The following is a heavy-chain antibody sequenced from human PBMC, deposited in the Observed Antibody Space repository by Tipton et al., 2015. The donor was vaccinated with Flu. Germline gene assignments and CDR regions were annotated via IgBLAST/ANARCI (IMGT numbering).Heavy chain of an antibody. CDR2: VYYSGST. CDR3: ARDSTAHFCVSSTCRNNYNYGLDV. V-gene: IGHV4-61*01. CDR1: GGSVTSGSYY. Sequence: TLSLTCTVSGGSVTSGSYYWNWVRQSPGKGLEWIGYVYYSGSTNYNPSLKSRVAMSIDKSKNQFSLRLSSVTPADTAVYYCARDSTAHFCVSSTCRNNYNYGLDVWGQGTTVTVSS. J-gene: IGHJ6*02. D-gene: IGHD2-8*01.